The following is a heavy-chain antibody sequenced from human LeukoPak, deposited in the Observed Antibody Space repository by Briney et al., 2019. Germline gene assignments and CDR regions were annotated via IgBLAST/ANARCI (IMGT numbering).Heavy chain of an antibody. Sequence: PGGSLRLSCAASGFTVSSDYMTWVRQAPGKGLEWVSSIDATGSTNYADSVRGRFTLSRDNSKNTLYLRMSGLRAEVTAVYYCARDASGSRPNYWGQGTLVTVTS. J-gene: IGHJ4*02. V-gene: IGHV3-53*01. D-gene: IGHD3-10*01. CDR2: IDATGST. CDR1: GFTVSSDY. CDR3: ARDASGSRPNY.